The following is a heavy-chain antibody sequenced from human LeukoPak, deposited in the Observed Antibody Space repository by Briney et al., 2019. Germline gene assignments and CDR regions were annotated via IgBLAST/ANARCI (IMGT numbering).Heavy chain of an antibody. Sequence: SETLSLTCAVYGGSFSGYYWSWIRRPSGKGLEWIGEINHSGSTNYNPSLKSRVTISVDTSKNQFSLKLSSVTAADTAVYYCARERTWIQLFDYWGQGTLVTVSS. J-gene: IGHJ4*02. D-gene: IGHD5-18*01. V-gene: IGHV4-34*01. CDR3: ARERTWIQLFDY. CDR1: GGSFSGYY. CDR2: INHSGST.